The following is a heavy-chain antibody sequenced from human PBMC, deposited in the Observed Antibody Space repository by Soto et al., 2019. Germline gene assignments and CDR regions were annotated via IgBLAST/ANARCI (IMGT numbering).Heavy chain of an antibody. V-gene: IGHV4-4*07. J-gene: IGHJ5*02. CDR2: MYPSGST. D-gene: IGHD6-13*01. CDR1: GGSISSYS. Sequence: PSETLSLTCTVSGGSISSYSWSWIRQPAGKGLEWIGRMYPSGSTNNNPSLKSRVIMPIDTSKNQFSLKLTSVTAADTAMYFCARTLTAAGTENWFDPWGQRTLVTVSS. CDR3: ARTLTAAGTENWFDP.